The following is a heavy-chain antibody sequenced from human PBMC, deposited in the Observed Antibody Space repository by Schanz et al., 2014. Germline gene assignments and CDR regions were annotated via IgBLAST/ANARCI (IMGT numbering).Heavy chain of an antibody. D-gene: IGHD4-17*01. J-gene: IGHJ4*02. V-gene: IGHV4-59*08. Sequence: QVQLQESGPGLVKPSETLSLTCTVSGGSISTYYWSWIRQPPGKGLEWIGYIYYTGHTYYNPSLKSRVAISGDTSKTPSSPKRSSGTAADTAVYYCARRLRGFDYWGQGTLVTVSS. CDR3: ARRLRGFDY. CDR2: IYYTGHT. CDR1: GGSISTYY.